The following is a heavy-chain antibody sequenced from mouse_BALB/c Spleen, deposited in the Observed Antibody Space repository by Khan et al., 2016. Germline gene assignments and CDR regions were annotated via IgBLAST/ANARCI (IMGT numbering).Heavy chain of an antibody. J-gene: IGHJ4*01. CDR2: IWRGGST. CDR3: AKNWDYDYYAMDY. CDR1: GFSLTSYG. D-gene: IGHD2-4*01. V-gene: IGHV2-5*01. Sequence: QVQLKQSGPGLVQPSQSLSITCTVSGFSLTSYGVHWVRQSPGKGLEWLGVIWRGGSTDYNAAFMSRLSITKDNSKSQVFFKMNSLQADDTDIYYWAKNWDYDYYAMDYWSEETSVTVSS.